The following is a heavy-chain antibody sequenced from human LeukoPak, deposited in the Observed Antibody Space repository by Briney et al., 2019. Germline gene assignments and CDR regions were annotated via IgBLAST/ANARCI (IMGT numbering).Heavy chain of an antibody. D-gene: IGHD3-10*01. Sequence: PSETLPLTCAVYGGSFSGYYWGWIRQPPGKGLEWIGSIYYSGSTYYNPSLKSRVTISVDTSKNQFSLKLSSVTAADTAVYYCARTRYYYNSRSYGAPYYFDYWGQGTLVTVSS. CDR2: IYYSGST. CDR3: ARTRYYYNSRSYGAPYYFDY. V-gene: IGHV4-39*01. CDR1: GGSFSGYY. J-gene: IGHJ4*02.